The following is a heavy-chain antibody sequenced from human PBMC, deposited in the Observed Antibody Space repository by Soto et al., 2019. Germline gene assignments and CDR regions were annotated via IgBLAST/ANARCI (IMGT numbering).Heavy chain of an antibody. D-gene: IGHD4-17*01. CDR1: GYTFTGYY. Sequence: GASVKVSCKASGYTFTGYYMHWVRQAPGQGPEWMGWINPNSGGTNYAQKLQGWVTVTRDTSISTAYMELSRLRSDDTAVYYCARDPAYGDDPSFDYWGQGTLVTVSS. J-gene: IGHJ4*02. CDR3: ARDPAYGDDPSFDY. CDR2: INPNSGGT. V-gene: IGHV1-2*04.